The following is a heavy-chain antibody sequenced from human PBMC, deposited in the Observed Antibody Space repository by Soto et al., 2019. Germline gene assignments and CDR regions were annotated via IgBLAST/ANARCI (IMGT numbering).Heavy chain of an antibody. CDR3: ARDSLFIGSGMDY. Sequence: PGGSLRLSCAASGFTVSSNYMSWVRQAPGKGLEWVSVIYSGGSTYYADSVKGRFTISRDNSKNTLYLQMNSLRAEDTAVYYCARDSLFIGSGMDYWGQGTLVTVSS. CDR2: IYSGGST. CDR1: GFTVSSNY. J-gene: IGHJ4*02. V-gene: IGHV3-53*01. D-gene: IGHD6-19*01.